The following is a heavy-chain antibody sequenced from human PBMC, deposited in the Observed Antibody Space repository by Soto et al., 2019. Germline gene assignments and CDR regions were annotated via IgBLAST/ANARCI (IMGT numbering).Heavy chain of an antibody. CDR1: GDSISTSY. CDR3: VSDVAAVGNDLFDP. CDR2: FHSDGNS. Sequence: SETLSLTCIVSGDSISTSYWSWIRQPAEKRPEWIGRFHSDGNSHYNPSLSSRVSMSMDTSQKGIYLELTSVTAADTAVYYSVSDVAAVGNDLFDPWGRGILVAACS. J-gene: IGHJ5*02. V-gene: IGHV4-4*07. D-gene: IGHD6-13*01.